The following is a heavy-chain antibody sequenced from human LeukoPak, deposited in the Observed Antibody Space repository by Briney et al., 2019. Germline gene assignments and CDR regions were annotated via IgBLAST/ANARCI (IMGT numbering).Heavy chain of an antibody. CDR3: AKGGGSYGAFDI. D-gene: IGHD1-26*01. J-gene: IGHJ3*02. CDR1: GFTFSNYA. Sequence: GGSLRLSCAASGFTFSNYAMTWIRQAPGKELEWVSSISISGDYTYYADSVKGRFTISRDISKNTLYLQMNSLRAEDTAVYYCAKGGGSYGAFDIWGQGTMVTVSS. CDR2: ISISGDYT. V-gene: IGHV3-23*01.